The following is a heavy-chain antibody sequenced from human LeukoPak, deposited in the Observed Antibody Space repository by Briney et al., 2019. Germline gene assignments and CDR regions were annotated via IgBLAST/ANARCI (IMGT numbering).Heavy chain of an antibody. CDR3: ARGEGYGGIYGMDV. Sequence: ASVKVSCKASGGTFSSYAISWVRQAPGQGLEWMGGIIPIFGTANYAQKFQGRVTMTEDTSTDTAYMELSSLRSEDTAVYYCARGEGYGGIYGMDVWGQGTTVTVSS. J-gene: IGHJ6*02. V-gene: IGHV1-69*06. CDR1: GGTFSSYA. D-gene: IGHD4-23*01. CDR2: IIPIFGTA.